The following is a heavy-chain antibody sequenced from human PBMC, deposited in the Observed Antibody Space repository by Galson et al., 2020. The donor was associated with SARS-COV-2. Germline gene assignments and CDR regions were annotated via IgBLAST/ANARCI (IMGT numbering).Heavy chain of an antibody. CDR1: GFAFSGSA. CDR2: IRSQPNNYAT. D-gene: IGHD6-25*01. J-gene: IGHJ4*02. Sequence: GGSLRLSCAASGFAFSGSAIHWVRQASGKGLEWVGRIRSQPNNYATAYAASVNDRFTVSRDDSKNTAYLQMNSLKTEDTALYYCARFVEAANYFDYWGQGALVTVSS. V-gene: IGHV3-73*01. CDR3: ARFVEAANYFDY.